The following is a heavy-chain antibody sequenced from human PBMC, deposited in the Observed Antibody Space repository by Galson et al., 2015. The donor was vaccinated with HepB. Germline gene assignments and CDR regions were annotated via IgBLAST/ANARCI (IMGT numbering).Heavy chain of an antibody. D-gene: IGHD6-6*01. CDR1: GYTLTELS. J-gene: IGHJ5*02. V-gene: IGHV1-24*01. CDR3: ATDLWNSSSSGGGWFDP. CDR2: FDPEDGET. Sequence: SVKVSCKVSGYTLTELSMHWVRQAPGKGLEWMGGFDPEDGETIYAQKFQGRVTMTEDTSTDTAYMVLSSLRSEDTAVYYCATDLWNSSSSGGGWFDPWGQGTRVTVSS.